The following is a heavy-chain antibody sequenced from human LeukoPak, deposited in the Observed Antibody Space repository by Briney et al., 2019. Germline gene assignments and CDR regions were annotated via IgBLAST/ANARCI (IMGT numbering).Heavy chain of an antibody. CDR2: IYHSGST. CDR3: ARDHYYGSSGYANLGLAHFDY. V-gene: IGHV4-38-2*02. J-gene: IGHJ4*02. D-gene: IGHD3-22*01. CDR1: GYSISSGYY. Sequence: SETLSLTCTVSGYSISSGYYWGWIRQPPGKGLEWIGSIYHSGSTYYNPSLKSRVTISVDTSKNQFSLKLSSVTAADTAVYYCARDHYYGSSGYANLGLAHFDYWGQGTLVTVSS.